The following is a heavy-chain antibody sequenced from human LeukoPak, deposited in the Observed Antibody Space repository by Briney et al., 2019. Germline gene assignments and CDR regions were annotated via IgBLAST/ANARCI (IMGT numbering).Heavy chain of an antibody. CDR2: IYSGGST. J-gene: IGHJ4*02. Sequence: GGSLRLSCAASGFTVSSNYTSWVRQAPGKGLEWVSVIYSGGSTYYADSVEGRFTISRDNSKNTLYLQMNSLRAEDTAVYYCARDLLSDYYDSSDNWGQGTLVTVSS. CDR1: GFTVSSNY. CDR3: ARDLLSDYYDSSDN. D-gene: IGHD3-22*01. V-gene: IGHV3-53*01.